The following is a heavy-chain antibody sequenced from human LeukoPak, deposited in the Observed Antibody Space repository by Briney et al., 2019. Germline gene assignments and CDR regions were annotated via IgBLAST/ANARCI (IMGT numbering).Heavy chain of an antibody. CDR3: AREENTAMVRKFDY. Sequence: PGGSLRLSCAASGFTFSRYSMNWVRQAPGKGLEWIGSIYYSGSTYYNPSLKSRVTISVDTSKNQFSLKLSSVTAADTAVYYCAREENTAMVRKFDYWGQGTLVTVSS. J-gene: IGHJ4*02. CDR1: GFTFSRYS. V-gene: IGHV4-39*07. CDR2: IYYSGST. D-gene: IGHD5-18*01.